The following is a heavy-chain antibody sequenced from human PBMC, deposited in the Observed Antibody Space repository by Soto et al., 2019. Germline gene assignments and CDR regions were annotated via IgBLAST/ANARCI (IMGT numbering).Heavy chain of an antibody. D-gene: IGHD7-27*01. J-gene: IGHJ4*02. V-gene: IGHV4-59*01. CDR1: GGSISSYY. CDR2: IYYSGST. CDR3: ASDNWGAFDY. Sequence: SETLSLTCTVSGGSISSYYWSWIRQPPGKGLEWIGYIYYSGSTNYNPSLKSRVTISVDTSKNQFSLKLSSVTATDTAVYYCASDNWGAFDYWGQGTQVTVSS.